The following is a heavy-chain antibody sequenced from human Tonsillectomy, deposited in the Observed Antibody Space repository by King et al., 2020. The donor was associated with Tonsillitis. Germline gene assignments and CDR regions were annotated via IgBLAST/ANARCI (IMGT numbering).Heavy chain of an antibody. CDR2: TYYSTKWYN. V-gene: IGHV6-1*01. Sequence: VQLQQSGPGLVKPSQTLSLTCAISGDSVSSNSAAWNWIRQSPSIGLDWLGRTYYSTKWYNEYAVSVKSRITINPDTSKNQVSLQLNSVTPEDTAVYYCARERGSIAVATGDFDYWGQGTLVTVSS. CDR1: GDSVSSNSAA. CDR3: ARERGSIAVATGDFDY. D-gene: IGHD6-19*01. J-gene: IGHJ4*02.